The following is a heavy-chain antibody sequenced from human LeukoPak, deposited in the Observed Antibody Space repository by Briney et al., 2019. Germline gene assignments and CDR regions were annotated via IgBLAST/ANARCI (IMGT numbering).Heavy chain of an antibody. Sequence: PSETLSLTCAVYGGSFSGYYWSWIRQPAGKGLEWIGRISTSGNTNYNPSLKSRVAMSVDTSKNQFSLKLSSVTAADTAVYYCARGVYYDVWSGYYSGAFDIWGQGTMVTVSS. D-gene: IGHD3-3*01. CDR1: GGSFSGYY. CDR2: ISTSGNT. CDR3: ARGVYYDVWSGYYSGAFDI. V-gene: IGHV4-59*10. J-gene: IGHJ3*02.